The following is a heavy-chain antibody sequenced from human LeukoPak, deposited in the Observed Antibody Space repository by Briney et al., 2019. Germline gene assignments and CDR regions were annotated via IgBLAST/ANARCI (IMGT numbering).Heavy chain of an antibody. CDR2: ISSSSITT. CDR3: ARDLTSVPTR. J-gene: IGHJ4*02. CDR1: GFTFSSHS. D-gene: IGHD4-17*01. Sequence: GGSPRLSCAASGFTFSSHSMNWVRQAPGKGLEWVSYISSSSITTHYADSVKGRFTISRDNAKNSLYLQMNSLRGEDTAEYYCARDLTSVPTRWGQGTLVTVSS. V-gene: IGHV3-48*01.